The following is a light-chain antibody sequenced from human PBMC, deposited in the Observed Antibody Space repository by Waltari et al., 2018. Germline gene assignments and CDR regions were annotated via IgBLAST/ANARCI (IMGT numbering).Light chain of an antibody. J-gene: IGKJ1*01. CDR3: QQYNDWPRT. Sequence: EIVMTQSPASLSVSPGDRATLSCRASQSVGTNLAWYQQRPGRATRLLVYRASTRASDIPARFSGSGSGTDFTLSISTLQSEDFGVYYCQQYNDWPRTFGQGTKVEIK. V-gene: IGKV3-15*01. CDR1: QSVGTN. CDR2: RAS.